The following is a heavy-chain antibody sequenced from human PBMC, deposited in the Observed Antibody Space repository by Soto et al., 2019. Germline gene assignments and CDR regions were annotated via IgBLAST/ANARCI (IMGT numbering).Heavy chain of an antibody. Sequence: PGGSLRLSCAASGCTVSNNYMSWVRQAPGKGLEWVSVIYSGGSTYYADSVKGRFTISRDNSKNTLYLQMNSLRAEDTAVYYCARNPTYYDILTGYYISDFDYWGQGTLVTVSS. CDR1: GCTVSNNY. CDR3: ARNPTYYDILTGYYISDFDY. V-gene: IGHV3-66*01. D-gene: IGHD3-9*01. CDR2: IYSGGST. J-gene: IGHJ4*02.